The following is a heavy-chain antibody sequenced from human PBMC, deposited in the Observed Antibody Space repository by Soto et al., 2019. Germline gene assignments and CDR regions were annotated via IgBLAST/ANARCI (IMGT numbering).Heavy chain of an antibody. CDR3: AGTVGYCSGGRCSFDY. V-gene: IGHV4-34*01. Sequence: QVQLQQWGAGLLKPSETLSLTCAVYGGSFSGYYWSWTRQPPGKGLEWIGEINHSGSTNYNPSLKSRVTISVDTSKNQFSLKLSSVTAADTAVYYCAGTVGYCSGGRCSFDYWGQGTLVTVSS. CDR1: GGSFSGYY. J-gene: IGHJ4*02. D-gene: IGHD2-15*01. CDR2: INHSGST.